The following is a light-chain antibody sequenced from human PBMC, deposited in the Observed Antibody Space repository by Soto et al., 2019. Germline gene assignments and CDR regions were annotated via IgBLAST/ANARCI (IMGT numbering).Light chain of an antibody. CDR2: DAS. CDR3: QQYNILPLT. CDR1: QDISNY. Sequence: DIQMTQSPSSLSASVGDRVTITCQASQDISNYLNWFQQTPGKAPKLLIYDASNLETGVPSRFSGSGSETDFNFTISSLQPEDIATYYCQQYNILPLTFGGGTKVEIK. J-gene: IGKJ4*01. V-gene: IGKV1-33*01.